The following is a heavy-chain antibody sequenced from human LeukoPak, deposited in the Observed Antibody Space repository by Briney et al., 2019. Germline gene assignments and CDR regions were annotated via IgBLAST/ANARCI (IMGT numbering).Heavy chain of an antibody. CDR2: ISGSGGST. V-gene: IGHV3-23*01. CDR3: AKASWVSTADAVL. D-gene: IGHD3-16*01. J-gene: IGHJ4*02. Sequence: GGSLRLSCAASGFTFSSYAMSWVRQAPGKGLEWVSAISGSGGSTYYADSVKGRFTISRDESRNTVYLQLNKLRVEDTAIYYCAKASWVSTADAVLWGQGTVVTVSS. CDR1: GFTFSSYA.